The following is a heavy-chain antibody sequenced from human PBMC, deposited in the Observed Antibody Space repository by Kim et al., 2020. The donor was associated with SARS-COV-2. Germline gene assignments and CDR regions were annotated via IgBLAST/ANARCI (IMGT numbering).Heavy chain of an antibody. CDR3: AREGPSHGSGSPFDY. J-gene: IGHJ4*02. V-gene: IGHV4-61*02. CDR2: IYTSGST. Sequence: SETLSLTCTVSGGSISSGSYYWSWIRQPAGKGLEWIGRIYTSGSTNYNPSLKSRVTISVDTSKNQFSLKLSSVTAADTAVDYCAREGPSHGSGSPFDYWGQGTLVTVSS. CDR1: GGSISSGSYY. D-gene: IGHD3-10*01.